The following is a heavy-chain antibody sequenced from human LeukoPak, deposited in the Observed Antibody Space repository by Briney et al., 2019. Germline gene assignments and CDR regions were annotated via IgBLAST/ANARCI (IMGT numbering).Heavy chain of an antibody. Sequence: ASVKVSCKASGYTFTGYYIHWLRQAPGQGLEWMGWIKPNSGGTNYAKKFQGRVTMTRDTSISTAYMELSRLRSDDMAVYYCARDSRAFLDFWSGLDFDYWGQGTLVTVSS. D-gene: IGHD3-3*01. J-gene: IGHJ4*02. CDR1: GYTFTGYY. CDR2: IKPNSGGT. V-gene: IGHV1-2*02. CDR3: ARDSRAFLDFWSGLDFDY.